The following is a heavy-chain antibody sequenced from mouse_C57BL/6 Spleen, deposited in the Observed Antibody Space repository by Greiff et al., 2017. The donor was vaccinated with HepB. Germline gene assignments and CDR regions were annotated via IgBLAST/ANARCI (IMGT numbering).Heavy chain of an antibody. Sequence: DVQLVESGGGLVQPGGSLSLSCAASGFTFTDYYMSWVRQPPGKALEWLGFIRNKANGYTTEYSASVKGRFTISRDNSQSILYLQMNALRAEDSATYYCARFPLFDYAMDYWGQGTSVTVSS. CDR2: IRNKANGYTT. CDR3: ARFPLFDYAMDY. V-gene: IGHV7-3*01. J-gene: IGHJ4*01. CDR1: GFTFTDYY.